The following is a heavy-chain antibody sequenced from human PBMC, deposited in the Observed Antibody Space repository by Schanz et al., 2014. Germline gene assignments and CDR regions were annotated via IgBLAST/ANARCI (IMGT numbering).Heavy chain of an antibody. CDR1: GDSISNTPYY. J-gene: IGHJ4*02. V-gene: IGHV4-31*03. D-gene: IGHD1-26*01. CDR3: ARGGFWGSYYGLFDY. Sequence: QVQLQESGPGLVKPSQTLSLTCTVSGDSISNTPYYWTWIRQHPGKGLEWIGYIFFSGATHQNPSLKSRISISIDTSKNQFSLDLSSVPAADTAVYYCARGGFWGSYYGLFDYWGQGALVTVSS. CDR2: IFFSGAT.